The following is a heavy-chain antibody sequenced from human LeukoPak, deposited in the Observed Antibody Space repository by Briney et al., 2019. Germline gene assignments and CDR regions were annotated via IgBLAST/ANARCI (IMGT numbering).Heavy chain of an antibody. CDR3: ASHSNWAYFDS. J-gene: IGHJ4*02. Sequence: SETLSLTCTVSGGSISSSSYYWGWIRQPPGKGLEWIESIYYSGSTYYNPSLKSRVTISVDTSKNQFSLKLSSVTAADTSVYYCASHSNWAYFDSWGQGTLVTVSS. CDR1: GGSISSSSYY. CDR2: IYYSGST. D-gene: IGHD7-27*01. V-gene: IGHV4-39*01.